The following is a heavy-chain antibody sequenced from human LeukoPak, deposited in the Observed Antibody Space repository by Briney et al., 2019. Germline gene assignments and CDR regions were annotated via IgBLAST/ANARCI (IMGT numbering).Heavy chain of an antibody. CDR1: GYTFTISD. D-gene: IGHD1-26*01. V-gene: IGHV1-8*01. J-gene: IGHJ3*02. CDR2: INPNSGNT. CDR3: ERAEWERPVPRAFDI. Sequence: ASVTLSFKSSGYTFTISDINWVRHAPGQGREWVGGINPNSGNTSYTQKFQGRVTISRNTSISTLYMDLHSQRSEDTAVYDCERAEWERPVPRAFDIWGQGTMVTVSS.